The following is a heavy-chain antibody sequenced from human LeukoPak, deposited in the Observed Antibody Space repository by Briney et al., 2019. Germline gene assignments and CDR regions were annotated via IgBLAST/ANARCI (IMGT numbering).Heavy chain of an antibody. D-gene: IGHD5-18*01. CDR1: GFTFSSYA. V-gene: IGHV3-30*04. CDR2: ISYDGSNK. J-gene: IGHJ4*02. CDR3: ARSPTAMVNYFDY. Sequence: PGRSLRLSCAASGFTFSSYAMHWVRQAPGKGLEWVAVISYDGSNKYYADSVKGRFTISRDNSKYTLYLQMNSLRAEDTAVYYCARSPTAMVNYFDYWGQGTLVTVSS.